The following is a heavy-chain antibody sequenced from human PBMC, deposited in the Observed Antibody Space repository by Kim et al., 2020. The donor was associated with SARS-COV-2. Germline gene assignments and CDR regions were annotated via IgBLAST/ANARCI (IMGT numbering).Heavy chain of an antibody. CDR2: IYSSGNT. CDR1: GGSISNYF. J-gene: IGHJ4*02. V-gene: IGHV4-59*01. CDR3: ATLKYSSNWYYFDY. Sequence: SETLSLTCTVSGGSISNYFWTWIRQPPGKGLEWIGYIYSSGNTNYSPSLRSRVTISIDTSKNQFPLRLNSVTAADTAAYYCATLKYSSNWYYFDYWGQGTPVTVSS. D-gene: IGHD6-13*01.